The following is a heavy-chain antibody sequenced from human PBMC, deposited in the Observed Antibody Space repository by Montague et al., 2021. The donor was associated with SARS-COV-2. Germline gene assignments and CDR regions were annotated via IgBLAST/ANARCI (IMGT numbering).Heavy chain of an antibody. D-gene: IGHD3-9*01. V-gene: IGHV4-59*08. CDR1: GISVTDYY. CDR3: VRNPPYDGLNGPPDF. CDR2: VLYNKGT. J-gene: IGHJ1*01. Sequence: SETLSLTCTVTGISVTDYYWSWIRQSPGKGLEWVGDVLYNKGTKFKPSLKSRVDISEETSKNQFSLRLTSVTAADTAFYCCVRNPPYDGLNGPPDFWDQGTLVTVSS.